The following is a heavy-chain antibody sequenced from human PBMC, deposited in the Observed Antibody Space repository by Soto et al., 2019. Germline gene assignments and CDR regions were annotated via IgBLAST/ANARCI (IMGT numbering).Heavy chain of an antibody. CDR2: TRNKANSYTT. D-gene: IGHD6-13*01. Sequence: GGSLRLSCAASGFTFSDHYMDWVRQAPGKGLEWVGRTRNKANSYTTEYAASVKGRFTISRDDSKNSLYLQMNSLKTEDTAVYFCARGPYSSSWYLFGYFDYWGQGTLVTVSS. CDR3: ARGPYSSSWYLFGYFDY. V-gene: IGHV3-72*01. J-gene: IGHJ4*02. CDR1: GFTFSDHY.